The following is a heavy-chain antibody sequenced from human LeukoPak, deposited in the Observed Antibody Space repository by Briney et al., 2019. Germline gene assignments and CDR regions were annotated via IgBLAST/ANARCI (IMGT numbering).Heavy chain of an antibody. Sequence: AGGSLRLSCAASGFTFSSYSMNWVRQAPGKGLEWVSSISSSSSYIYYADSVKGRFTISRDNAKNSLYLQMNSLRAEDTAVYYCARDRTDDYGDYVYDYWGQGTLVTVSS. J-gene: IGHJ4*02. CDR3: ARDRTDDYGDYVYDY. CDR2: ISSSSSYI. D-gene: IGHD4-17*01. CDR1: GFTFSSYS. V-gene: IGHV3-21*01.